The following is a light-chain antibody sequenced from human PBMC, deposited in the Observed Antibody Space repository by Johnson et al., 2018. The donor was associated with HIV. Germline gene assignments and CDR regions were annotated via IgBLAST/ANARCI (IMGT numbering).Light chain of an antibody. Sequence: QSVLTQPPSVSAAPGQKVTISCSGSSSNIGNNYVSWYQQLPGTATKLLIYDNNKRPSGIPDRFSGSKSGTSATLGITGLQTGDEADYYCGTWDSSLSIGAVFGTVTKVTVL. CDR2: DNN. J-gene: IGLJ1*01. CDR3: GTWDSSLSIGAV. V-gene: IGLV1-51*01. CDR1: SSNIGNNY.